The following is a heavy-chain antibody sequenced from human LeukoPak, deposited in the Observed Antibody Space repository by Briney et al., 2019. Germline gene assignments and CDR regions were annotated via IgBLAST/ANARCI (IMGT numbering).Heavy chain of an antibody. D-gene: IGHD3-22*01. Sequence: PSETLSLTCTVSGGSISSYYWSWIRQPPGKGLEWIGYIYYSGSTNYNPSLKSRVTISVDTSKNQFSLKLSSVTAAGTAVYYCARFVGDYYDSSGYYYQYYFDYWGQGTLVTVSS. CDR2: IYYSGST. J-gene: IGHJ4*02. CDR3: ARFVGDYYDSSGYYYQYYFDY. CDR1: GGSISSYY. V-gene: IGHV4-59*08.